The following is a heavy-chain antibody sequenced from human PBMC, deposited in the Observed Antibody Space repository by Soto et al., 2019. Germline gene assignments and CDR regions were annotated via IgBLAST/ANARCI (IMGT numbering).Heavy chain of an antibody. D-gene: IGHD2-15*01. V-gene: IGHV4-34*01. CDR3: ARFKTLPEIVVVVAAADY. CDR1: GGSFSGYY. J-gene: IGHJ4*02. CDR2: INHSGST. Sequence: PSETLSLTCAVYGGSFSGYYWSWIRQPPGKGLEWIGEINHSGSTNYNPSLKSRVTISVDTSKNQFSLKLSSVTAADTAVYYCARFKTLPEIVVVVAAADYWGQGALVTVSS.